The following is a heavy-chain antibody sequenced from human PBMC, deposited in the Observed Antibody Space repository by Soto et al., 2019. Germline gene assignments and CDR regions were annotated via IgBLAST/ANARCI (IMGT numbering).Heavy chain of an antibody. D-gene: IGHD1-1*01. Sequence: QVQLVQSGAEVKKPGASVKVSCKASGYTFTGYYMHGVRQAPGPGLEWMGWINPNGGVTNYAQNFQGRVTRTRDTSISKAYMELGRLRSDDTAVYDCASVPTGTSHPFDYWGQGTLVTVS. V-gene: IGHV1-2*02. J-gene: IGHJ4*02. CDR2: INPNGGVT. CDR3: ASVPTGTSHPFDY. CDR1: GYTFTGYY.